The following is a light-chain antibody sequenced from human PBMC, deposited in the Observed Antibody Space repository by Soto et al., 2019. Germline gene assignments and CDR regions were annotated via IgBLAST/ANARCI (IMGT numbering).Light chain of an antibody. Sequence: EIVMTQSPDTLSVSPGERATLSCRASQSVRINLAWYQQKPGQAPRLLIYDTSTRATGIPARFSGSGSGTEFTLTISRLEPEDFAVYYCQQYGSSPPITFGQGTRLEIK. CDR1: QSVRIN. CDR3: QQYGSSPPIT. CDR2: DTS. V-gene: IGKV3-15*01. J-gene: IGKJ5*01.